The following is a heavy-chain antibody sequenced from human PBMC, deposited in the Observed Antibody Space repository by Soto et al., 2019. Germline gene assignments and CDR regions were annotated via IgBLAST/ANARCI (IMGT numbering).Heavy chain of an antibody. CDR1: GDCINNYY. CDR3: EKYRRTEAEGFTLDY. D-gene: IGHD6-13*01. CDR2: IYYTGSP. V-gene: IGHV4-59*01. J-gene: IGHJ4*02. Sequence: EPLSLTCTVSGDCINNYYWSWIRQPPGKRLEWIGYIYYTGSPTYNPSLESRVTMSVDTSKNQFSLKLNSVNAADTAVYYCEKYRRTEAEGFTLDYWGRGTQVTVSS.